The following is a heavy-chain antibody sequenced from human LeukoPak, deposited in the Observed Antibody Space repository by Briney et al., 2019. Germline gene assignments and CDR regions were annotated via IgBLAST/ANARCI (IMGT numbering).Heavy chain of an antibody. V-gene: IGHV3-23*01. J-gene: IGHJ3*01. CDR3: ARHDYHSNSDAFDV. Sequence: GGSLRLSCAASEFTFSNYAMNWVRQAPGKGLEWVSGISGGGGSTYYADSVKGRFTISRDNSKNTLYLQMDSLRAEDTAVYYCARHDYHSNSDAFDVWGQGTMVTVSS. CDR1: EFTFSNYA. D-gene: IGHD4-23*01. CDR2: ISGGGGST.